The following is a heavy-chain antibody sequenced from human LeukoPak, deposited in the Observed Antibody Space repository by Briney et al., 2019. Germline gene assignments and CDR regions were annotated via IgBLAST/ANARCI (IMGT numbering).Heavy chain of an antibody. J-gene: IGHJ4*02. Sequence: PSETLSLTCSVSGYSISSGNYWGWIRLPPGKGLQWIGSIYHSGSTYYNPSLKSRVTISVDTSKNQFSLKLSSVTAADTAVYYCARVGPNLTVTQRSVRPRSFNYWGQGTLVTVSS. V-gene: IGHV4-38-2*02. D-gene: IGHD4-17*01. CDR2: IYHSGST. CDR3: ARVGPNLTVTQRSVRPRSFNY. CDR1: GYSISSGNY.